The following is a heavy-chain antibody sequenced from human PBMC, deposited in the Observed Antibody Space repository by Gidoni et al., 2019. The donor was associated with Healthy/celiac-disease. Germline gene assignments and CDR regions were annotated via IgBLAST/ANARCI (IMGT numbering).Heavy chain of an antibody. CDR1: GGSISSSSYY. D-gene: IGHD3-22*01. J-gene: IGHJ4*02. Sequence: QLQLQESGPGLVKPSETLSLTCTVSGGSISSSSYYCGWIRQPPGKGLEWIGSIYYSGSTYYHPSLKSRVTISVDTSKNQFSLKLSSVTAADTAVYYCARTPEDYDSSGYYDRYFDYWGQGTLVTVSS. V-gene: IGHV4-39*01. CDR2: IYYSGST. CDR3: ARTPEDYDSSGYYDRYFDY.